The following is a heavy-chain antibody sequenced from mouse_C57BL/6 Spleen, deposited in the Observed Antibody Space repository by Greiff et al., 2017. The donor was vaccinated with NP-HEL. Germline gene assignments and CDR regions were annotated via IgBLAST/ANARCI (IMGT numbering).Heavy chain of an antibody. Sequence: EVKLMESEGGLVQPGSSMKLSCTASGFTFSDYYMAWVRQVPEKGLEWVANINYDGSSTYYLDSLKSRFIISRDNAKNILYLQMSSLKSEDTATYYCARVYGPYYAMDYWGQGTSVTVSS. V-gene: IGHV5-16*01. CDR1: GFTFSDYY. CDR2: INYDGSST. J-gene: IGHJ4*01. CDR3: ARVYGPYYAMDY. D-gene: IGHD1-1*02.